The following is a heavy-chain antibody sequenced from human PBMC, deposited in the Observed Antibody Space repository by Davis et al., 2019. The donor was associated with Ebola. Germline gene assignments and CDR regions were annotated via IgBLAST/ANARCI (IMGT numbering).Heavy chain of an antibody. J-gene: IGHJ5*02. D-gene: IGHD3-3*01. CDR2: IKSKTDGGTT. CDR1: GFTFRNAW. CDR3: ITAWRPS. Sequence: GESLKTPCAAPGFTFRNAWMSWVRQAPGKGLEWVGRIKSKTDGGTTDYAAPVKGRFTISRDDSKNTLYLQMNSLKTEDTAVYYCITAWRPSWGQGTLVTVSS. V-gene: IGHV3-15*01.